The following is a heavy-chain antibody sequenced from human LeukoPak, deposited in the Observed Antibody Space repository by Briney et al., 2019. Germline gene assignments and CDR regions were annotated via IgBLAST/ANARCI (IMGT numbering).Heavy chain of an antibody. V-gene: IGHV1-2*06. CDR1: GYTFTDYY. CDR3: ASPGYYGARD. J-gene: IGHJ4*02. CDR2: INPNTGGT. D-gene: IGHD3-9*01. Sequence: ASVKVSCKASGYTFTDYYMHWVRQAPGQGLEWMGRINPNTGGTNYAQKFQGRVTMTRDTSISTVYMELSRLRPDDTAVYYCASPGYYGARDWGQGTLVTASS.